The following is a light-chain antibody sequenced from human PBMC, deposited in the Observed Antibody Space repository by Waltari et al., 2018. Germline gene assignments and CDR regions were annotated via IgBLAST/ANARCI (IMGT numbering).Light chain of an antibody. J-gene: IGLJ2*01. CDR1: NIGSKS. CDR2: DAS. V-gene: IGLV3-21*02. Sequence: SAVRTQPPSISVAPGQTAKITCGGRNIGSKSVHWYQQRPGQAPQLLVFDASARPPGIPDRFAGSNSEDTATLTISRVEAGDEADYYCQVWDSSSDWEFGEGTKLTV. CDR3: QVWDSSSDWE.